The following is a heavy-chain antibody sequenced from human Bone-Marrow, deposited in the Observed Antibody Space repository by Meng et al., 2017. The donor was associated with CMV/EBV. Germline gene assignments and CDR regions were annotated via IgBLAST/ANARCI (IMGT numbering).Heavy chain of an antibody. D-gene: IGHD4-23*01. CDR3: GRDLEETVVTQKPLDY. CDR1: GFTFSSYW. Sequence: GGPLRLSCAASGFTFSSYWMHWVRQAPGKGLVWVSRINSDGSTTSYADSVKGRFTTTRDNAKNTLYLQMDSLRAEDTAVYYCGRDLEETVVTQKPLDYWGQGTLVTVSS. CDR2: INSDGSTT. J-gene: IGHJ4*02. V-gene: IGHV3-74*01.